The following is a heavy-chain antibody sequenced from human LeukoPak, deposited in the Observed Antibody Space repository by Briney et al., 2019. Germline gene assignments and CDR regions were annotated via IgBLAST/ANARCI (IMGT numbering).Heavy chain of an antibody. D-gene: IGHD4-11*01. CDR1: GYTFTGYY. J-gene: IGHJ6*03. Sequence: ASVKVSCKASGYTFTGYYMHWVRQAPGQGLEWMGWINPNSGGTNYAQKLQGRVTMTRDTSISTAYMELSRLRSDDTAVYYCARAVVYSNYYYYMDVWGKGTTVTVSS. V-gene: IGHV1-2*02. CDR2: INPNSGGT. CDR3: ARAVVYSNYYYYMDV.